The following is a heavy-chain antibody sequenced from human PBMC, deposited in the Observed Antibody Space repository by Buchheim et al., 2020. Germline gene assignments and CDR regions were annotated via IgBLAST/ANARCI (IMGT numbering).Heavy chain of an antibody. V-gene: IGHV4-59*12. CDR2: IYYSGST. Sequence: QVQLQESGPGLVKPSETLSLTCTVSGGSISSYYWSWIRQPPGKGLEWIGYIYYSGSTNYNPSLKSRVTISVDTSKNQFSLKLSSVTAADTAVYYCARRSRYMGYFDYWGQGTL. D-gene: IGHD1-1*01. CDR1: GGSISSYY. J-gene: IGHJ4*02. CDR3: ARRSRYMGYFDY.